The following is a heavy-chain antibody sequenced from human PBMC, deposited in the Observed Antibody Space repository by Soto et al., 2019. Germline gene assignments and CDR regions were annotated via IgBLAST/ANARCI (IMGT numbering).Heavy chain of an antibody. V-gene: IGHV4-39*01. Sequence: SETLSLTCTVSGGSISSSSYYWGWIRQPPGKGLEWIGSIYYSGSTYYNPSLKSRVTISVDTSKNQFSLKLSSVTAADTAVYYCASSYDILTGYPFDPWGQGTLVTVSS. CDR1: GGSISSSSYY. D-gene: IGHD3-9*01. CDR3: ASSYDILTGYPFDP. CDR2: IYYSGST. J-gene: IGHJ5*02.